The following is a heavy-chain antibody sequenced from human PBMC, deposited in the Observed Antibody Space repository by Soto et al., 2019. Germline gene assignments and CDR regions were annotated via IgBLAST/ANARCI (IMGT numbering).Heavy chain of an antibody. V-gene: IGHV3-23*01. Sequence: QLLQSGGGLVKPGGSLTLSCAASGFTFGTTDMSWVRQAPGEGLEWVSTIDGSGGITYYADSVKGRFTISRDNSRNTVYLRMNSLRGDDTALYYCVKNSGWFNTWGQGALVTVSS. D-gene: IGHD3-10*01. J-gene: IGHJ5*02. CDR3: VKNSGWFNT. CDR2: IDGSGGIT. CDR1: GFTFGTTD.